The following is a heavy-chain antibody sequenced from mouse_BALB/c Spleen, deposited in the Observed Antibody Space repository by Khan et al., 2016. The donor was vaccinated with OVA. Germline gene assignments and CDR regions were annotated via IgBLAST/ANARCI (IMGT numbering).Heavy chain of an antibody. J-gene: IGHJ3*01. D-gene: IGHD4-1*01. Sequence: VQLQQSGTVLARPGASVKMSCKASGYTFTSYWMHWVKQRPGQGLEWIGDIYPGNTDTNYNQKFKGKAKLTEVTSTSTAYMELSRLPNEEPAAFYCTSGSWDVAWFAYWGQGTLVTVSA. CDR2: IYPGNTDT. CDR1: GYTFTSYW. V-gene: IGHV1-5*01. CDR3: TSGSWDVAWFAY.